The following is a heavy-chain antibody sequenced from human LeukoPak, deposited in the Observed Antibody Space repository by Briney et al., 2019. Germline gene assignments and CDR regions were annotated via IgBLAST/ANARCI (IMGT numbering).Heavy chain of an antibody. CDR3: VKVGSSMVLYAYDSSGYYGAFDV. J-gene: IGHJ3*01. Sequence: GGSLRLSCADSGLTFSRNVMSWVRQAPGKGLEWVSVISGSGGSTYYADSVEGRFTVSRDNSKNTMYLQMNSLRAEDAAVYYCVKVGSSMVLYAYDSSGYYGAFDVWGQGTVVSVSS. D-gene: IGHD3-22*01. V-gene: IGHV3-23*01. CDR1: GLTFSRNV. CDR2: ISGSGGST.